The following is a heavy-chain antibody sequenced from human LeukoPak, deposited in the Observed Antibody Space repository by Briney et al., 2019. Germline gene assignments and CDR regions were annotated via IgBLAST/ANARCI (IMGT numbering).Heavy chain of an antibody. CDR2: IYYSGST. Sequence: SQTLSLTCTVSGGSMRSGDYYWSWIRQHPGKGLEWIGYIYYSGSTYYNPSLKSRVTMSVDTSKNQFSLKMNSVTAADTAVYHCARISSWYSKAVDYWGQGTLVTVSS. D-gene: IGHD6-13*01. J-gene: IGHJ4*02. CDR1: GGSMRSGDYY. V-gene: IGHV4-31*03. CDR3: ARISSWYSKAVDY.